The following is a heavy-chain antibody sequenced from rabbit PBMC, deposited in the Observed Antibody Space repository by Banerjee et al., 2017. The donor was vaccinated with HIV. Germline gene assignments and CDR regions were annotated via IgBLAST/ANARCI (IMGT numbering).Heavy chain of an antibody. Sequence: QSLEESGGDLVKPGASLTLTCTASGFSFSSGYDMCWVRQAPGKGLEWIGCIGAGSSGITYYANWAKGRFTISKTSSTTVTLQMTSLTAADTATYFCARGAGSVTRLDLWGPGTLVTVS. V-gene: IGHV1S40*01. CDR2: IGAGSSGIT. J-gene: IGHJ3*01. D-gene: IGHD4-2*01. CDR1: GFSFSSGYD. CDR3: ARGAGSVTRLDL.